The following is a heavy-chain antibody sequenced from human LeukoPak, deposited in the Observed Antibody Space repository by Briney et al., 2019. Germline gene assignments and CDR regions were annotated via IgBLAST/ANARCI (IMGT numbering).Heavy chain of an antibody. CDR3: ATFANGYFYH. Sequence: GASVKVSCKVSGYTLTELSMHWVRQAPGKGLEWMGGFDPEDGETIYAQKFQGRVTMTEDTSTDTAYMELNSLRSDDTAVHYCATFANGYFYHWGQGTLVTVPS. D-gene: IGHD2-8*01. CDR2: FDPEDGET. J-gene: IGHJ5*02. V-gene: IGHV1-24*01. CDR1: GYTLTELS.